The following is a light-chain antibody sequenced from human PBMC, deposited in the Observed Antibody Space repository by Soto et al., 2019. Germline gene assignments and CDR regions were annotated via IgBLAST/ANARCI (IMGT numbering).Light chain of an antibody. J-gene: IGKJ2*01. V-gene: IGKV1-39*01. Sequence: DIQVTQSPSSLSASVGDRVTITCRASQSIRTYLNWYQQRPGKPPKLLIHSASNLQSGVPSRFSGSGSGTDFTLTITSLQPEDFATYYCQQTYSTLDTFGQGTKRQIK. CDR2: SAS. CDR3: QQTYSTLDT. CDR1: QSIRTY.